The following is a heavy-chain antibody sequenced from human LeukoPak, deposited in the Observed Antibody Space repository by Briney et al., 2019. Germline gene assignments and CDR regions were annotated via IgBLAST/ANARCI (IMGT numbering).Heavy chain of an antibody. CDR3: AGPMTKNY. V-gene: IGHV4-59*01. CDR2: IYYSGST. J-gene: IGHJ4*02. Sequence: SETLSLTCTVSGGSISSYYWSWIRQPPGKGLEWIGYIYYSGSTNYNPSLKSRVTISVDTSKNQFSLKLSSVTAADTAVYYCAGPMTKNYWGQGTLVAVSS. CDR1: GGSISSYY.